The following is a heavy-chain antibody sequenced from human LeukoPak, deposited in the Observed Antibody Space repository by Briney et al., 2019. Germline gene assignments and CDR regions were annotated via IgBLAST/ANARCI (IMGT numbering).Heavy chain of an antibody. Sequence: GGSLRLSCAASGFTFSSYAMSWVRQAPGKGLEWVSAISGSGGSTYYADSVEGRFTISRDNSKNTLYLQMNSLRAEDTAVYYCAARPADGRGIILPFDYWGQGTLVTVSS. V-gene: IGHV3-23*01. D-gene: IGHD1-14*01. CDR1: GFTFSSYA. CDR3: AARPADGRGIILPFDY. J-gene: IGHJ4*02. CDR2: ISGSGGST.